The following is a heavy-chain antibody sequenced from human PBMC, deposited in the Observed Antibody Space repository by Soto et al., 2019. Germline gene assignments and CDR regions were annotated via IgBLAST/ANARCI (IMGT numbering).Heavy chain of an antibody. CDR3: ARGILCSGGSCYSALGWYMDV. Sequence: PGGSLRLSCSASGFTFGSYSMNWVRQAPGKGLEWVSSISSSSSYIYYADSVKGRFTISRDNAKNSLYLQMNSLRAEDTAVYYCARGILCSGGSCYSALGWYMDVWGKGTTVTVSS. V-gene: IGHV3-21*01. CDR2: ISSSSSYI. J-gene: IGHJ6*03. CDR1: GFTFGSYS. D-gene: IGHD2-15*01.